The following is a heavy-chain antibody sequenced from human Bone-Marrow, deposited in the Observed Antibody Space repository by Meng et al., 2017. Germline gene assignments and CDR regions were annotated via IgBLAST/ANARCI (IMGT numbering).Heavy chain of an antibody. Sequence: GGSLRLSCAASGFTFSDYWMSWVRQAPGKGLVWVSRINSDGSSTSYADSVKGRFTISRDNAKNTLYLQMNSLRAEDTAVYYCARDSSSWYYYYYGMDVWGQGTTVTVSS. CDR3: ARDSSSWYYYYYGMDV. CDR2: INSDGSST. D-gene: IGHD6-13*01. CDR1: GFTFSDYW. J-gene: IGHJ6*02. V-gene: IGHV3-74*01.